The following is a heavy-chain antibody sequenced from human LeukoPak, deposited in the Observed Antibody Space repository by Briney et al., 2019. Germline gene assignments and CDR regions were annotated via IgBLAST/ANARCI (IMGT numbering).Heavy chain of an antibody. J-gene: IGHJ4*02. V-gene: IGHV3-48*04. Sequence: PGESLRLSCAASGFTFSTYSMNWVRQAPGKGLEWVSYISSSSSTIYYADSVKGRFTISRDDAKTSVYLQMNSLRAEDTAVYYCARNKGWELPAELDSWGQGTLVTVSS. CDR2: ISSSSSTI. CDR1: GFTFSTYS. CDR3: ARNKGWELPAELDS. D-gene: IGHD2-15*01.